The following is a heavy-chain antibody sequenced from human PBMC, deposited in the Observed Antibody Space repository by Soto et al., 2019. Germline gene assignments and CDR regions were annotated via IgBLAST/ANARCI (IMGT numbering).Heavy chain of an antibody. CDR1: GGSISSGSYY. CDR3: ARHPRGKIQLWLPYYFDY. J-gene: IGHJ4*02. Sequence: QLQLQESGPGLVKPSETLSLTCTVSGGSISSGSYYWGWIRQPPGKGLEWIGSIYYSGSTYYNLSLKSRVTISVDTSKNQFSLKLSSVTAADTAVYYCARHPRGKIQLWLPYYFDYWGQGTLVTVSS. V-gene: IGHV4-39*01. D-gene: IGHD5-18*01. CDR2: IYYSGST.